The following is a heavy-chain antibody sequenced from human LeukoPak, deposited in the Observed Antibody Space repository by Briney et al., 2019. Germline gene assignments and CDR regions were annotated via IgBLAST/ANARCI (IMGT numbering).Heavy chain of an antibody. CDR3: ARCGGAPDWFDP. V-gene: IGHV4-59*01. Sequence: SETLSLTCTVSGGSISSYYWSWIRQPPGEGLEWIGYIYYSGSTNSNPSLKSRVTISVDTSKNQFSLKLSSVTAADTAVYYCARCGGAPDWFDPWGQGTLVTVSS. CDR2: IYYSGST. J-gene: IGHJ5*02. D-gene: IGHD3-16*01. CDR1: GGSISSYY.